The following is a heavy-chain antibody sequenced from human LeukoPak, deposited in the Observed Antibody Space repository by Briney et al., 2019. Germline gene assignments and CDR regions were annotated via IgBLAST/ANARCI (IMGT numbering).Heavy chain of an antibody. Sequence: ASVKVSCKASGYTFTSYDINWVRQATGQGLEWMGWMNPNSGNTGYAQKFQGRVTITRNTSISTAYMELSSLRSEDTAVYYCARGNVGTAMDPRGYYFDYWGQGTLVTVSS. CDR2: MNPNSGNT. CDR3: ARGNVGTAMDPRGYYFDY. D-gene: IGHD5-18*01. CDR1: GYTFTSYD. V-gene: IGHV1-8*03. J-gene: IGHJ4*02.